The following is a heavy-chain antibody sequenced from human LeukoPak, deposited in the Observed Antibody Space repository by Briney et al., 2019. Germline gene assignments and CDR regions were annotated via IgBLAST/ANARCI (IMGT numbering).Heavy chain of an antibody. J-gene: IGHJ4*02. CDR3: ARRAYYYDSSGYYWPRYYFDN. CDR1: GGSFSGYY. D-gene: IGHD3-22*01. CDR2: INHSGST. V-gene: IGHV4-34*01. Sequence: SETLSLTCAVYGGSFSGYYWSWIRQPPGKGLEWIGEINHSGSTNYNPSLKSRVTISVDTSKNQFSLKLSSVTAADTAVYYCARRAYYYDSSGYYWPRYYFDNWGQGTLVTVSS.